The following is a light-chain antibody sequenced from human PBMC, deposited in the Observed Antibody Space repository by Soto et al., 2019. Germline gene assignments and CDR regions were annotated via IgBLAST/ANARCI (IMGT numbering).Light chain of an antibody. CDR1: RSISSY. J-gene: IGKJ1*01. V-gene: IGKV3-11*01. Sequence: EVVLTQSPATLSLSPGDSATLSCRASRSISSYLAWYQQKPGQAPSLLIYGASNRATGIPDRFSGSGSGTDFTLTITRLEPEDFAVYYCQQRSNWPRTFGQGTKVDIK. CDR2: GAS. CDR3: QQRSNWPRT.